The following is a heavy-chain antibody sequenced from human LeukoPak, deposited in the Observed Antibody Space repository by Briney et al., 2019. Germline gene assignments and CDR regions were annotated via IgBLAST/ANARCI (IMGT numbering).Heavy chain of an antibody. CDR1: GGSISSHY. J-gene: IGHJ4*02. CDR2: IYYSGNT. Sequence: SETLSLTCTVSGGSISSHYWSWIRQPPGKGLEWIGYIYYSGNTNYNPTLKSRVTISVDTSKNQFSLKLSSVTAADTAVYYCARGGYYEPIDYCGQGTLVTVSS. CDR3: ARGGYYEPIDY. V-gene: IGHV4-59*08. D-gene: IGHD3-22*01.